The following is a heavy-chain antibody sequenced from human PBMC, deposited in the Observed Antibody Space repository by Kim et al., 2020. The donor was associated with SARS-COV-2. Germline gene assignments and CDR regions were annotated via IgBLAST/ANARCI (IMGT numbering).Heavy chain of an antibody. V-gene: IGHV4-59*08. CDR2: IYYSGST. J-gene: IGHJ3*02. CDR3: ARRGSSWFRQSDAFDI. Sequence: SETLSLTCTVSGGSISSYYWSWIRQPPGKGLEWIGYIYYSGSTNYNPSLKSRVTISVDTSKNQFSLKLSSVTAADTAVYYCARRGSSWFRQSDAFDIWGQGTMVTVSS. D-gene: IGHD6-13*01. CDR1: GGSISSYY.